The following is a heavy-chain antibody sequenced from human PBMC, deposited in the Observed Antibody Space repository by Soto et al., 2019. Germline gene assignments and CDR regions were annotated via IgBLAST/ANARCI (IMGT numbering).Heavy chain of an antibody. D-gene: IGHD1-1*01. Sequence: EVQLSESGGGLAQPGGSLRLSCAASGFTFSSYAMSWVRQAPGKGLEWVSGIGGSGDNTFYADFEKGWFTISRDNSENTLYLQMNSLRAEDTAIYYCARTITGYFWAGAYWGQGTPVTVSS. CDR1: GFTFSSYA. CDR2: IGGSGDNT. CDR3: ARTITGYFWAGAY. V-gene: IGHV3-23*01. J-gene: IGHJ4*02.